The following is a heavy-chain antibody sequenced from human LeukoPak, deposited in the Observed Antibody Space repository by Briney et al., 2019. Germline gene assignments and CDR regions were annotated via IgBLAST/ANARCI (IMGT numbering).Heavy chain of an antibody. V-gene: IGHV4-59*01. CDR1: GGSITSYY. J-gene: IGHJ4*02. D-gene: IGHD2-15*01. Sequence: SETLSLTCAVSGGSITSYYWSWIRQPPGKGLEWIGHIYYSGSTNYNPSLKSRVTISVDTSKNQFSLKLSSVTAADTAMYYCARDVLVYCSGGSCHGFDYWGQGTLVTVSS. CDR3: ARDVLVYCSGGSCHGFDY. CDR2: IYYSGST.